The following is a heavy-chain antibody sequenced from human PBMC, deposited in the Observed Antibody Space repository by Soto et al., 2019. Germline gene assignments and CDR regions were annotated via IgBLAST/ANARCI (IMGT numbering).Heavy chain of an antibody. CDR3: ARVDGAY. D-gene: IGHD2-8*01. CDR2: INPGNANT. J-gene: IGHJ4*02. V-gene: IGHV1-3*05. Sequence: QVQLVQSWAEEKKPGASVKVSCTASGYTFSSYAIHWVRQAPGQVLEWMGWINPGNANTKNSQKFQGRVTITSDTSASTAYMALSSLTSEDTAVYYCARVDGAYWGQGTLVTVSS. CDR1: GYTFSSYA.